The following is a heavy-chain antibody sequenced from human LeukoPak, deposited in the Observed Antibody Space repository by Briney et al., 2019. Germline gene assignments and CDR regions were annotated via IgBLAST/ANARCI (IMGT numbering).Heavy chain of an antibody. D-gene: IGHD3-22*01. CDR1: GFTFSSYW. J-gene: IGHJ4*02. V-gene: IGHV3-7*01. CDR2: IKQDGSEK. CDR3: ARAKGVVVVRYFDY. Sequence: GGSLRLSCAASGFTFSSYWMTWVRQAPGKGLEWVANIKQDGSEKYYVDSVKGRFTISRDNAKNSLYLQMNSLRAEDTAVYYCARAKGVVVVRYFDYWGQGTLVTVSS.